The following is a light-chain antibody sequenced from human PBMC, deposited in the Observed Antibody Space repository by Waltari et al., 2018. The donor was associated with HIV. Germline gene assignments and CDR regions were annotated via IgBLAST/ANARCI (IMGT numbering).Light chain of an antibody. V-gene: IGLV1-44*01. CDR3: YSRAEGLNGVV. CDR2: ADA. J-gene: IGLJ2*01. Sequence: QSVLPQPPSASGAPGQRVTSSCSATTPTIARSTVNSYQQFSRAAPTILIYADAQRPSGVPDRFSGSKDGSSDSPALTGFQLKDEADYYCYSRAEGLNGVVFGGATRLTVV. CDR1: TPTIARST.